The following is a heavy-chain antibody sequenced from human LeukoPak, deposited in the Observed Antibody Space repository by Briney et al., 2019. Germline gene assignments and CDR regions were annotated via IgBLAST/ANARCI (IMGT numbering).Heavy chain of an antibody. D-gene: IGHD4-11*01. V-gene: IGHV3-21*01. CDR1: GFTFSSYS. Sequence: PGGSLRLSCAASGFTFSSYSMNWVRQAPGRGPEWVSSISSSSSYIYYADSVKGRFTISRDNAKNSLYLQMNSLRAEDTAVYYCARGASNGDYVDYWGQGTLVTVSS. CDR3: ARGASNGDYVDY. CDR2: ISSSSSYI. J-gene: IGHJ4*02.